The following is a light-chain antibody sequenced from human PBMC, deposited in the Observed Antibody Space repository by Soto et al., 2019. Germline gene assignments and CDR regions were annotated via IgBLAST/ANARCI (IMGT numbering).Light chain of an antibody. J-gene: IGKJ1*01. CDR1: QAVNTR. Sequence: EIVLTQSPATLSSFPGDRVTLSCRASQAVNTRLAWYQHKPGQAPRLLIYLASNRAAGVPARFSGSGSGTDFTLTISNVEPEDVAVYYCHQRQSWPRTCGQGTTVDIK. V-gene: IGKV3-11*01. CDR2: LAS. CDR3: HQRQSWPRT.